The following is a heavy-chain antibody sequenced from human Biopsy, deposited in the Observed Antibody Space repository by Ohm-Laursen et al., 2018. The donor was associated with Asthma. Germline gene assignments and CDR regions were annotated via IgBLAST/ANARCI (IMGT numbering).Heavy chain of an antibody. CDR1: GGSITSSSYY. CDR3: VRHQYSSSWSTFDY. D-gene: IGHD3-22*01. V-gene: IGHV4-39*01. CDR2: MYHSGSP. J-gene: IGHJ4*02. Sequence: TLSLTCTVSGGSITSSSYYWGWIRQPPGKGMEWIGSMYHSGSPYYHPSLKSRATIPVDRSKNHLSLKVGSVTAADTAVYFCVRHQYSSSWSTFDYWGQGALVTVSS.